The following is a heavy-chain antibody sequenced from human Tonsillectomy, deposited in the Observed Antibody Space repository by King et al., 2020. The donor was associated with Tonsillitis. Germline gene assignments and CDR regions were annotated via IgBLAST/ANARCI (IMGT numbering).Heavy chain of an antibody. D-gene: IGHD6-13*01. CDR1: GGSISSSSYY. CDR2: IYYSGST. CDR3: ARLSSWYGYYFDY. V-gene: IGHV4-39*01. J-gene: IGHJ4*02. Sequence: QLQESGPGLVKPSETLSLTCTVSGGSISSSSYYWGWIRQPPGKGLEWIGSIYYSGSTYYNPSLKSRVTISVDTSKNQFSLKLSSVTAADTAVYYCARLSSWYGYYFDYWGQGTLVTVS.